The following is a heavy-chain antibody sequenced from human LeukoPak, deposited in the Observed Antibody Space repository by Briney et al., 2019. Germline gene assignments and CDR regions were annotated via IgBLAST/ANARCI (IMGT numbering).Heavy chain of an antibody. CDR1: NFTFSDYA. V-gene: IGHV3-30*02. D-gene: IGHD3-10*01. CDR3: AKPYYYGSGSYVY. J-gene: IGHJ4*02. Sequence: GGSLRLSCVGSNFTFSDYAMNWVRQAPGKGLEWVAFIRYDGSNKYYADSVKGRFTISRDNSKNTLYLQMNSLRAEDTAVYYCAKPYYYGSGSYVYWGQGTLVTVSS. CDR2: IRYDGSNK.